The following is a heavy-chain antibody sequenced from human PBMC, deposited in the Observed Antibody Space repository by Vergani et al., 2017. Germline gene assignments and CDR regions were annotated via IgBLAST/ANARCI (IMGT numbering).Heavy chain of an antibody. D-gene: IGHD3-16*01. CDR3: TRDRLDDSYAYFDY. V-gene: IGHV3-49*04. Sequence: EAQLVESGGGLVQPGGSLRLSCRASGFTFTDYGISWVRQAPGKGLEWVGFVRNKEDGGTPEHAASVKGRFTISRDDSKAIAYLQMNSLKTEDTAVYYCTRDRLDDSYAYFDYWGQGTLVTVSP. CDR2: VRNKEDGGTP. CDR1: GFTFTDYG. J-gene: IGHJ4*02.